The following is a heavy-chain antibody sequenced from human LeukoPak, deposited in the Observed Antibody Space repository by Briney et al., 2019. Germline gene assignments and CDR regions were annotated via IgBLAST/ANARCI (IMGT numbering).Heavy chain of an antibody. V-gene: IGHV3-48*03. D-gene: IGHD3-22*01. CDR2: ISSSGSTT. Sequence: GGSLRLSCAASGFTLSSYEMNWVRQAPGKGLEWFSYISSSGSTTHYADSVKGRFTISRDNAKKSLYLQMNSLRAEDTAVYYCARDNYDSSGYYFDWGQGTLVTVSS. J-gene: IGHJ4*02. CDR1: GFTLSSYE. CDR3: ARDNYDSSGYYFD.